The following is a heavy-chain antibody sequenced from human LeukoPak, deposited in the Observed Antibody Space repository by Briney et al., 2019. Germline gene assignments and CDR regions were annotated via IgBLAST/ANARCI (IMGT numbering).Heavy chain of an antibody. CDR1: GFSLSTSGVG. Sequence: SGPTLVKPTQTLTLTCTFSGFSLSTSGVGVGWIRQPPGKALEWLALIYWDNDKRYSPSLKSRLTITRDTSKNQVVLTMTNMDPVDTATYYCAHRGGTLLSSGELAYFDYWGQGTLVTVSS. CDR3: AHRGGTLLSSGELAYFDY. CDR2: IYWDNDK. D-gene: IGHD3-10*01. V-gene: IGHV2-5*02. J-gene: IGHJ4*02.